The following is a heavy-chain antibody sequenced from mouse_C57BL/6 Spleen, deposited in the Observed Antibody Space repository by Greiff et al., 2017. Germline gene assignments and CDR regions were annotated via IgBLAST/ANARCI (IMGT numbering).Heavy chain of an antibody. J-gene: IGHJ4*01. CDR3: ARSARGYAMDY. V-gene: IGHV1-53*01. Sequence: QVQLQQPGTELVKPGASVKLSCKASGYTFTSYWMHWVKQRPGQGLEWIGNINPSNGGTNYNEKFKSKATLTVDTSSSTAYMQLSSLTSEDSAVYDCARSARGYAMDYWGQGTSVTVSS. CDR1: GYTFTSYW. CDR2: INPSNGGT.